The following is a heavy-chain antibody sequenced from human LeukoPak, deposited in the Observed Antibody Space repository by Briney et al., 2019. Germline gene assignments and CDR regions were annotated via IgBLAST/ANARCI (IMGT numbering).Heavy chain of an antibody. V-gene: IGHV3-7*03. D-gene: IGHD3-3*01. J-gene: IGHJ4*02. Sequence: PGGSLRLSCAASGFTFSNYWMSWVRQAPGKGLEWVANIKQDGSEKYYVDSVKGRFTISRDNAKNSLYLQMNSLRAEDTALYYCAREYKVATIFGVVITGFDYWGQGTLVTVSS. CDR1: GFTFSNYW. CDR2: IKQDGSEK. CDR3: AREYKVATIFGVVITGFDY.